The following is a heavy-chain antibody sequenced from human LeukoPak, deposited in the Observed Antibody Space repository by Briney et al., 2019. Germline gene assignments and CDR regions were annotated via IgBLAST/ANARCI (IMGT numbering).Heavy chain of an antibody. CDR3: ARDVSGTYSYYYYMDV. CDR1: GYTFTGYY. J-gene: IGHJ6*03. D-gene: IGHD1-26*01. Sequence: GPVKVSCKASGYTFTGYYMHWVRQAPGQGLEWMGWINPNSGGTNYAQKFQGRVTMTRDTSISTAYMELSRLRSDDTAVYYCARDVSGTYSYYYYMDVWGKGTTVTVSS. V-gene: IGHV1-2*02. CDR2: INPNSGGT.